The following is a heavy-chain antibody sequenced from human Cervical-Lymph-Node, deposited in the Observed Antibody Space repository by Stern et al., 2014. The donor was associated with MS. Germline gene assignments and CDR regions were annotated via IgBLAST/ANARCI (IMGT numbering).Heavy chain of an antibody. CDR3: VRYGDYVDAFDM. Sequence: QVQLVQSGAEVKKPGASVKVSCKVSGDSLTDLSMHWVRQPPGQGLEWMGGFDPDDAETIYAQQFQGRLTMTEDTSADTAYMELSSLRSEDTAVYYCVRYGDYVDAFDMWGQGTMVTVSS. CDR2: FDPDDAET. CDR1: GDSLTDLS. D-gene: IGHD4-17*01. J-gene: IGHJ3*02. V-gene: IGHV1-24*01.